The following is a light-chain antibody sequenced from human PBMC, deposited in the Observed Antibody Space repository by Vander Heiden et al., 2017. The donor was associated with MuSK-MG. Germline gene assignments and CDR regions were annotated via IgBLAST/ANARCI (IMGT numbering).Light chain of an antibody. CDR2: DAS. CDR3: QQYNTWRPEYT. V-gene: IGKV3-15*01. CDR1: QSVFRN. Sequence: EIVMTQSPATLSVSPGERATVSCGASQSVFRNLDWYQQKPGQAPRLLIYDASIRASGVPARFSGSGSGTEVNLTISSLQSEDFAVYFCQQYNTWRPEYTFGQGTKLEIK. J-gene: IGKJ2*01.